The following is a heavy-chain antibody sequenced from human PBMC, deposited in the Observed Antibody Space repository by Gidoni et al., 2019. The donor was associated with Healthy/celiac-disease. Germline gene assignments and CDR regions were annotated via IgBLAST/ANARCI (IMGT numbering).Heavy chain of an antibody. CDR3: AKDQSTTYYDFWSGYSLNYYYYGMDV. J-gene: IGHJ6*02. CDR2: ISGSGGST. Sequence: GKGLEWVSAISGSGGSTYYADSVKGRFTISRDNSKNTLYLKMNSLRAEDTAVYYCAKDQSTTYYDFWSGYSLNYYYYGMDVWGQGTTVTVSS. V-gene: IGHV3-23*01. D-gene: IGHD3-3*01.